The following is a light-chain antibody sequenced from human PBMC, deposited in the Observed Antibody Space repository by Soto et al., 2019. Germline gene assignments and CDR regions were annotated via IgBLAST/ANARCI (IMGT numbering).Light chain of an antibody. Sequence: QSVLTQPPSVSGAPGQRVTISCTGSSSNIGAGYDVHWYQQLPGTAPKLLIYSNSNRPSGVPDRLSGSKSGTSASLALTGLQAEDEADYYCQSYDSSLSGSVFGGGTKLTVL. J-gene: IGLJ3*02. V-gene: IGLV1-40*01. CDR1: SSNIGAGYD. CDR2: SNS. CDR3: QSYDSSLSGSV.